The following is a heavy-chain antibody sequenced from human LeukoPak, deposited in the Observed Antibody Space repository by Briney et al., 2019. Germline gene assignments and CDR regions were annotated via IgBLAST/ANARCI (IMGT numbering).Heavy chain of an antibody. V-gene: IGHV3-23*01. CDR3: AKDCLNMVRGVIPAFDI. CDR1: GFTFSSYA. J-gene: IGHJ3*02. Sequence: GGSLRLSCAASGFTFSSYAMSWVRQAPGKGLEWVSAISGSGGSTYYADSVKGRFTISRDNSKNTLYLQMSSLRAEDTAVYYCAKDCLNMVRGVIPAFDIWGQGTMVTVSS. CDR2: ISGSGGST. D-gene: IGHD3-10*01.